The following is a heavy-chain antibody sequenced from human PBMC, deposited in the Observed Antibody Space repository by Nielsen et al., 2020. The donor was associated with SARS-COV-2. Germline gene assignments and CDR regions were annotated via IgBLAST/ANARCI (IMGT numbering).Heavy chain of an antibody. V-gene: IGHV3-23*01. J-gene: IGHJ4*02. CDR1: GFTFSLYA. CDR2: ISGSGGST. Sequence: GESLKISCAASGFTFSLYAMTWVRQAPGKGLEWVSTISGSGGSTYYADSVKGRFTISRDNSKNTLFLQMNSLRAEDTALYYCATRVIGRSDYWGQGTLVTVSS. CDR3: ATRVIGRSDY. D-gene: IGHD3-16*02.